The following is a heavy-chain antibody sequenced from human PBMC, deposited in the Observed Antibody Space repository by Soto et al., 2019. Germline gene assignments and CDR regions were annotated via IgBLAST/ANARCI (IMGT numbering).Heavy chain of an antibody. CDR2: IIPIFGTA. V-gene: IGHV1-69*01. J-gene: IGHJ4*02. D-gene: IGHD1-26*01. CDR3: ARDGGRHSGGIDY. Sequence: QVQLVQSGAEVKKPGSSVKVSCKASGGTFSSYSINWVRQAPGQGLEWMGEIIPIFGTANYEQKFQGRVTTTADESTSTAYMELSSLRSEDTAVYYCARDGGRHSGGIDYWGQGPLVTVSS. CDR1: GGTFSSYS.